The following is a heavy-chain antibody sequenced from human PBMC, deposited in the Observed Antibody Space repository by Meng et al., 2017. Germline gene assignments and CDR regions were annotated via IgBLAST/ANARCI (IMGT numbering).Heavy chain of an antibody. J-gene: IGHJ5*02. V-gene: IGHV1-69*05. CDR1: GGTFSSYA. D-gene: IGHD6-19*01. CDR2: IIPIFGTA. Sequence: VQLAQSGAEVKKPGASVKVSCKASGGTFSSYAISWVRQAPGQGLEWMGGIIPIFGTANYAQKFQGRVTITTDESTSTAYMELSSLRSEDTAVYYCASTIAVAGTGWFDPWGQGTLVTVSS. CDR3: ASTIAVAGTGWFDP.